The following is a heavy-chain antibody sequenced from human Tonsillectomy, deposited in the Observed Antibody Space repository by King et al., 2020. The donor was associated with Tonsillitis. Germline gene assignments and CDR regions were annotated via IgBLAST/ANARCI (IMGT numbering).Heavy chain of an antibody. CDR3: ARGTVTESY. Sequence: LQLQESGPGLVKPSETLSLTCTVSGGSITSTNYWGWIRQPPGKGLEWIGTINYGGSTSYSPSLKSRVTMSINTSENHFSLNLSSVTAADTAVYYCARGTVTESYWGQGTLVTVSS. V-gene: IGHV4-39*07. CDR1: GGSITSTNY. J-gene: IGHJ4*02. CDR2: INYGGST. D-gene: IGHD4-17*01.